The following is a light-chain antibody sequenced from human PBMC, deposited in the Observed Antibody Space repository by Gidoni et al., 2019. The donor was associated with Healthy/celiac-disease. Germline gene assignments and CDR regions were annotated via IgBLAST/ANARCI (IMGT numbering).Light chain of an antibody. V-gene: IGKV3-11*01. CDR3: QQRSNWPRT. CDR1: QSVSSY. J-gene: IGKJ2*01. CDR2: DAS. Sequence: EIVLTQSPATLFLSPEERATLSCRASQSVSSYLAWYQQKPGQAPRLLIYDASNRATGIPARFSGSGSGTDFTLTISSLEPEDFAVYYCQQRSNWPRTFGQGTKLEIK.